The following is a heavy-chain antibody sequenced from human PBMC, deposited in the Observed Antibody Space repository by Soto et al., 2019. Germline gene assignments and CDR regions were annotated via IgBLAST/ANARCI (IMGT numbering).Heavy chain of an antibody. D-gene: IGHD1-20*01. Sequence: SGPTLVNPTDTLTLTCTFSGFSITSPGMSVSWIRKPPGRALEWLALIERDDDDKYYSTSLKTRLTISKDTRKNQVVLTMANMDPADTATYYCARSIRGPRRFNGMDVWGQGTTVTSP. J-gene: IGHJ6*02. CDR3: ARSIRGPRRFNGMDV. V-gene: IGHV2-70*13. CDR1: GFSITSPGMS. CDR2: IERDDDDK.